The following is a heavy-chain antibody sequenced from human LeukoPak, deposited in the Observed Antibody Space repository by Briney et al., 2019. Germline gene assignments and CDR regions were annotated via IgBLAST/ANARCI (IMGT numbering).Heavy chain of an antibody. D-gene: IGHD2-2*01. Sequence: ASVKVSCKASGYTFTSYGIGWVRQAPGQGLEWMGWISAYNGNTNYAQKLQGRVTMTTDTSTSTAYMELRSLRSDDTAVYYCARSEDIVVVPAAMTPVGRKGGDWFDPWGQGTLVTVSS. V-gene: IGHV1-18*01. CDR1: GYTFTSYG. J-gene: IGHJ5*02. CDR3: ARSEDIVVVPAAMTPVGRKGGDWFDP. CDR2: ISAYNGNT.